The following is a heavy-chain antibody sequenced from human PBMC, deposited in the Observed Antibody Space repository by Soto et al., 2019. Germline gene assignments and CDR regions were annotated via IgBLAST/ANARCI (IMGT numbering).Heavy chain of an antibody. V-gene: IGHV4-34*01. CDR3: AGGIAARPLGY. CDR1: GGSFSGYD. Sequence: SETLSLTCAVYGGSFSGYDWTWIRQPPGKGLEWIGYIYHSGSTYYNPSLKSRVTISVDRSKNQFSLKLSSVTAADTAVYYCAGGIAARPLGYWGQGTLVTVSS. CDR2: IYHSGST. J-gene: IGHJ4*02. D-gene: IGHD6-6*01.